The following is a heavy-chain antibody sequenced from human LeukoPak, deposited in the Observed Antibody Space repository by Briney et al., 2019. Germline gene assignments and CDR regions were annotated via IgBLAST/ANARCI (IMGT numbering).Heavy chain of an antibody. D-gene: IGHD6-13*01. J-gene: IGHJ4*02. Sequence: SETLSLTCTVSGGSISSYYWSWIRQPPGKGLEWIGYISYSGNTNYNPSLKSRVTISVDTSKSQFSLKLTSVTAADTAVYYCARQGGYIAPLALWGQGTLVTVSA. CDR1: GGSISSYY. V-gene: IGHV4-59*08. CDR2: ISYSGNT. CDR3: ARQGGYIAPLAL.